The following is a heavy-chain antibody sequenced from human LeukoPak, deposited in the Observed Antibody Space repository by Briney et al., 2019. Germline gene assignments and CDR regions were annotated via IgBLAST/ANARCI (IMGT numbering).Heavy chain of an antibody. V-gene: IGHV4-4*07. CDR2: IYSSGST. Sequence: SETLSLTCSISGGSIKSYYWSWIRQPAGKGLEWIGRIYSSGSTNYNPSLKSRVTMSVDTSKNHFSLKLTSVTAADTAVYYCARHSSSWSPSPDYWGQGTLVTVSS. CDR1: GGSIKSYY. J-gene: IGHJ4*02. D-gene: IGHD6-13*01. CDR3: ARHSSSWSPSPDY.